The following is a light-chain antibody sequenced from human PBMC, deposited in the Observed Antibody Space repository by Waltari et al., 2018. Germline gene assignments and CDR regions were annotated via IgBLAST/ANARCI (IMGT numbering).Light chain of an antibody. CDR2: DVN. CDR1: SSDVGGYNY. Sequence: QSALTQPASVSGSPGQSITISCTGTSSDVGGYNYVSWYQQHPGKAPKLMIYDVNNRPSGVSNRFSCSKSGNTASLTISVLQAEDEADYYCSSFTSSSTWVFGGGTKLTVL. CDR3: SSFTSSSTWV. V-gene: IGLV2-14*01. J-gene: IGLJ3*02.